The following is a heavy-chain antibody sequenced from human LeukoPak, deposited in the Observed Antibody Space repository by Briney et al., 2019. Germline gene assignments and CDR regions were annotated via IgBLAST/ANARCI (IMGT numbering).Heavy chain of an antibody. J-gene: IGHJ5*02. CDR3: ARDTSEGDYAWWFDP. V-gene: IGHV1-46*01. CDR2: INPRGTAT. Sequence: RASVKVSCKVSGYTLTELSMHWVRQAPGQGLEWMGLINPRGTATRYAESFQGRLTLTRDLSTSTDYMELSSLRSDDTAVYFCARDTSEGDYAWWFDPWGQGTLVTVAS. CDR1: GYTLTELS. D-gene: IGHD2-2*01.